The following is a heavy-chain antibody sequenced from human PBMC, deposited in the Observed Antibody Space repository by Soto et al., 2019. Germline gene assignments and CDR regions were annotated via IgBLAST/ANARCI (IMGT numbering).Heavy chain of an antibody. Sequence: QVQLVESGGGVVQPGTSLRLSCAASGFAVSSYSVHWVRQAPGKGLEWVAAMSLDGNSRYFADSVKGRFTISRDTSKNAWSLHMNSLGPEDSAVYNCTRGRSVIANHDFEHWGQGTQVTVSS. CDR2: MSLDGNSR. CDR3: TRGRSVIANHDFEH. D-gene: IGHD2-21*01. J-gene: IGHJ4*02. CDR1: GFAVSSYS. V-gene: IGHV3-30-3*01.